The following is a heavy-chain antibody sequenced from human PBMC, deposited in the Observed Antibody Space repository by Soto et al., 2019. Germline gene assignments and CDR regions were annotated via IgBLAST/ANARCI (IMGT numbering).Heavy chain of an antibody. CDR3: SRVGRGNSTAGGEGFGY. V-gene: IGHV4-34*06. D-gene: IGHD3-16*01. CDR1: GGFVSSGSYY. J-gene: IGHJ3*01. Sequence: QVQLQQWGAGLLKPSETLSLTCAVYGGFVSSGSYYWSWIRQPPGKGLEWIGEMSHSGGTHFNPSPKRPGTNTVGNAKEQFFPKMGSVTAPGPAPYYLSRVGRGNSTAGGEGFGYWGPGTMVTVSS. CDR2: MSHSGGT.